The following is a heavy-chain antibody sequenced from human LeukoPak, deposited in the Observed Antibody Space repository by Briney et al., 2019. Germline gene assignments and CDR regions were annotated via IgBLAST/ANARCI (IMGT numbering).Heavy chain of an antibody. D-gene: IGHD1-26*01. CDR1: GFTFNNAW. Sequence: PGGSLRLSCAASGFTFNNAWMSWVRQAPGKGLEWVGRIKSKTDGGTTDYAAPVKGRFTISRDDSKNTLYLQMNSLKTEDTAVYYCTTKSSAWELTLVWGQGTLVTVSS. CDR3: TTKSSAWELTLV. J-gene: IGHJ4*02. CDR2: IKSKTDGGTT. V-gene: IGHV3-15*01.